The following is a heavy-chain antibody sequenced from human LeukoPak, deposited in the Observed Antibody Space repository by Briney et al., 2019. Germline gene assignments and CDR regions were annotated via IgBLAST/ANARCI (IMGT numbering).Heavy chain of an antibody. D-gene: IGHD1-1*01. CDR2: FYYSGST. CDR3: ARDILPVGTTGTSELTDY. J-gene: IGHJ4*02. V-gene: IGHV4-30-4*01. CDR1: GGSISSGDYY. Sequence: SQTLSHTCTVTGGSISSGDYYWRWIRHPPGKGLEWIGYFYYSGSTYYNPSLKSRVTISVDTSKNQFSLQLSSVTAADTAVYYCARDILPVGTTGTSELTDYWGQGTLVTVSS.